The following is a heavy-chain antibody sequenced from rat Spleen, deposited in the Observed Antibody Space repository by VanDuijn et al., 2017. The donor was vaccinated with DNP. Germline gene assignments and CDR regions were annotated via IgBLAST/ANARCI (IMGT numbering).Heavy chain of an antibody. CDR1: GFNFNDYW. CDR3: ARGPNYGGYLDYFDY. D-gene: IGHD1-11*01. V-gene: IGHV4-2*01. Sequence: EVKLVESGGGLVQPGRSLKLSCAASGFNFNDYWMGWVRQAPGKGLEWIGEINKESNTINYIPSLKDKFTISRDNAQNTLYLQMSKLGSEDTAIYYCARGPNYGGYLDYFDYWGQGVMVTVSS. CDR2: INKESNTI. J-gene: IGHJ2*01.